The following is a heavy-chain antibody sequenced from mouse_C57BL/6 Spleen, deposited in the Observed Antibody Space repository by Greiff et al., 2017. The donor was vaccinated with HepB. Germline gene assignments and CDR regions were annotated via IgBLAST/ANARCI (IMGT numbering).Heavy chain of an antibody. J-gene: IGHJ4*01. D-gene: IGHD2-9*01. CDR2: IYPRSGNT. Sequence: QVQLKQSGAELARPGASVKLSCKASGYTFTSYGISWVKQRTGQGLEWIGEIYPRSGNTYYNEKFKGKATLTADKSSSTAYMELRSLTSEDSAVYFCARSYYGYDGKEGSMDYWGQGTSVTVSS. CDR3: ARSYYGYDGKEGSMDY. CDR1: GYTFTSYG. V-gene: IGHV1-81*01.